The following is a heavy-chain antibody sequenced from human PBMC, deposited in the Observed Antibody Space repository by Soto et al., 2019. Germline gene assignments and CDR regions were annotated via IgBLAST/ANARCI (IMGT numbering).Heavy chain of an antibody. V-gene: IGHV4-34*01. Sequence: QVQLQQWGAGLLKPSETLSLRCGVSGGSFNDYYWIWIRQSPGKGLEWIGEIHQSGSTRYNPSLKSRVTISVDTAKNQFSLKLNSMTAADTAVYYCARRGEQSVGGVYYYGMDVWGQGTTVVVSS. CDR2: IHQSGST. J-gene: IGHJ6*02. CDR3: ARRGEQSVGGVYYYGMDV. CDR1: GGSFNDYY. D-gene: IGHD3-16*01.